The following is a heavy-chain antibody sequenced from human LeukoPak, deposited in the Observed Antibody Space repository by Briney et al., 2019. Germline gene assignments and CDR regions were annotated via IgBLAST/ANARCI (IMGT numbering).Heavy chain of an antibody. D-gene: IGHD2-15*01. Sequence: PGGSLRLSCAASGFTFSTYSMNWVRQAPGKGLEWVSYIRSTSSVMYYADSVKGRFTISRDNAKNSLFLQMSGLKAEDTAVYYCARNGALGSRSGGSCPYDYWGQGTLVTVSS. V-gene: IGHV3-48*01. CDR1: GFTFSTYS. CDR2: IRSTSSVM. J-gene: IGHJ4*02. CDR3: ARNGALGSRSGGSCPYDY.